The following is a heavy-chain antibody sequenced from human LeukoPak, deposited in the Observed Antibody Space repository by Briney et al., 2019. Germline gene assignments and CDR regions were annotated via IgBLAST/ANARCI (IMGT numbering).Heavy chain of an antibody. D-gene: IGHD2-15*01. CDR2: IIPLFGTA. CDR1: GGTFSSYA. Sequence: SVKVSCKASGGTFSSYAITWVRQAPGQGLEWMGGIIPLFGTADYAQKFQGRVTITADKSTSTAYMELSSLRSEDTAVYYCASATLRCSGGSCYEMDVWGKGTTVTVSS. CDR3: ASATLRCSGGSCYEMDV. V-gene: IGHV1-69*06. J-gene: IGHJ6*04.